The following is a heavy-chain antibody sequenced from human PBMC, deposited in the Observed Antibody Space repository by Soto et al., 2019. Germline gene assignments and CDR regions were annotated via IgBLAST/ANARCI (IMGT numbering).Heavy chain of an antibody. J-gene: IGHJ1*01. Sequence: ASLNGSCKPAGYANTVDYSHWGRQDPGQGLEWMGWMAPRTGDTRFAQKFQGRVSMTRATSIGTAYMELTTLTLDDTAVYYGARGSGTTVSEFWVKGT. CDR1: GYANTVDY. CDR3: ARGSGTTVSEF. V-gene: IGHV1-2*02. D-gene: IGHD4-17*01. CDR2: MAPRTGDT.